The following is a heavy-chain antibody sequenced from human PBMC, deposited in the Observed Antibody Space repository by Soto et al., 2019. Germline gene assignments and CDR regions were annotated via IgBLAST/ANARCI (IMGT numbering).Heavy chain of an antibody. J-gene: IGHJ4*02. V-gene: IGHV4-61*01. CDR3: ARVRNYYDSGGHAYLFDS. D-gene: IGHD3-22*01. CDR1: GGSVGSGSYY. Sequence: QARLQKSGPGLVKPSETLSLTCTVSGGSVGSGSYYWSWVRQSPGQRLECIGYIFYNGNTNYHPSLETRVTMSVDTSRNQFSLELRSVTAADTAVYYCARVRNYYDSGGHAYLFDSWGQGTLVTVSS. CDR2: IFYNGNT.